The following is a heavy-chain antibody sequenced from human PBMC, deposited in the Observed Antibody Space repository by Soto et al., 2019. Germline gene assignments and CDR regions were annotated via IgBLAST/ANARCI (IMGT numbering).Heavy chain of an antibody. CDR2: IIPVIGTT. J-gene: IGHJ6*02. Sequence: SSVKVSCKASGYTFTSYGISWVRQAPGQGLEWMGRIIPVIGTTNYAQKFQGRVTITADESTSTAYMELSSLRSEDTAVYYCASVRITMVPGLNIFNYYGMGVWGQGNTITVSS. CDR3: ASVRITMVPGLNIFNYYGMGV. CDR1: GYTFTSYG. V-gene: IGHV1-69*11. D-gene: IGHD3-10*01.